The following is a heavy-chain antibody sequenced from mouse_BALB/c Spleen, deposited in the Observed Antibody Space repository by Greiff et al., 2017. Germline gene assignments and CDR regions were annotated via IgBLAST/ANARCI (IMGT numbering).Heavy chain of an antibody. J-gene: IGHJ4*01. CDR1: GFTFSDYG. V-gene: IGHV5-15*02. CDR2: ISNLAYSI. D-gene: IGHD3-1*01. Sequence: EVMLVESGGGLVQPGGSRKLSCAASGFTFSDYGMAWVRQAPGKGPEWVAFISNLAYSIYYADTVTGRFTISRENAKNTLYLEMSSLRSEDTAMYYCARGAARATHAMDYWGQGTSVTVSS. CDR3: ARGAARATHAMDY.